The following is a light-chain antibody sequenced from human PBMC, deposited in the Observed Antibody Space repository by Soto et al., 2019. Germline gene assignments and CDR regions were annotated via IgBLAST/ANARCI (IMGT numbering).Light chain of an antibody. CDR3: SSYTTNNTPYV. Sequence: QSALTQPASVSGSPGQSITISCTGTSSDVGAYNYVSWYQQYPGKAPKLMIYDVSNRPSGVSDRFSGSKSANTASLTISGLQAEDEADYYCSSYTTNNTPYVFGSGTKVIVL. J-gene: IGLJ1*01. CDR1: SSDVGAYNY. V-gene: IGLV2-14*01. CDR2: DVS.